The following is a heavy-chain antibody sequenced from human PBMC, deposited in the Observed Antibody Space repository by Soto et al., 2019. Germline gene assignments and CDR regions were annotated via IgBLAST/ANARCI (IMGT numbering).Heavy chain of an antibody. Sequence: QIALKESGPTRVKPTQTLMLTCSFSGFSLTSRPVGVAWIRQPPGKALEWLAVIYWDDDKRYSPSLKSRLTIAKSTSKNQVVLTMAYMDHVDTATYFCAHGGDMNGNWDQGYLDNWGQGILVTVSS. CDR3: AHGGDMNGNWDQGYLDN. CDR1: GFSLTSRPVG. V-gene: IGHV2-5*02. CDR2: IYWDDDK. J-gene: IGHJ4*02. D-gene: IGHD1-1*01.